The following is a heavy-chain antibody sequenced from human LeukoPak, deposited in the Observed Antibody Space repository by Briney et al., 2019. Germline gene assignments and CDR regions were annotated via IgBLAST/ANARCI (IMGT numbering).Heavy chain of an antibody. D-gene: IGHD5-18*01. CDR3: ARQTAMGRSGDY. Sequence: GESLKISCKASGYSFTSYWIGWVRQMPGKGLEWMGIIDPSDSEARYTPSFQGQVTISVDKSLTTAYLQWNSLKASDTAMYYCARQTAMGRSGDYWGQGTLVAVSS. J-gene: IGHJ4*02. CDR2: IDPSDSEA. CDR1: GYSFTSYW. V-gene: IGHV5-51*01.